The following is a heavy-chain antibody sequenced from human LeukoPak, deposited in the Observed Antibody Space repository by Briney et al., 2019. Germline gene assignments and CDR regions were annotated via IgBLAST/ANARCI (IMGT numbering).Heavy chain of an antibody. CDR2: IRYDGSNK. Sequence: GGSLRLSCAASGFTFSSYGIHWVRQAPGKGLEWVAFIRYDGSNKYYADSVKGRFTISRDDSKATVYLQMISLKSEDTAVYYCTTDSQRSTYYYEFDYWGQGTLVTVSS. V-gene: IGHV3-30*02. CDR1: GFTFSSYG. CDR3: TTDSQRSTYYYEFDY. J-gene: IGHJ4*02. D-gene: IGHD3-22*01.